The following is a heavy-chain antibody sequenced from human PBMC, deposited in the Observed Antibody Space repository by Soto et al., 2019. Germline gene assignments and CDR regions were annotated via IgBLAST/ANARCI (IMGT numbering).Heavy chain of an antibody. V-gene: IGHV4-61*01. CDR3: TRDARMPTDLGGYYYYAMDV. J-gene: IGHJ6*02. CDR1: GGSVSSVNYY. CDR2: VYYSGST. Sequence: QVQLQESGSGLVKPSETLSLTCTVSGGSVSSVNYYWSWIRQPPGKGLEWIGYVYYSGSTNYNPSLKSRLTMSVDTSKNQFSLYLSSVTAADTAVYYCTRDARMPTDLGGYYYYAMDVWGQGTKVTVSS. D-gene: IGHD4-4*01.